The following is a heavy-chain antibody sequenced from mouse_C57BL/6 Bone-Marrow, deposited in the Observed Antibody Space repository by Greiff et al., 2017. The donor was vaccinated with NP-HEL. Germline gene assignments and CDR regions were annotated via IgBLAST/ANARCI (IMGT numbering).Heavy chain of an antibody. J-gene: IGHJ1*03. CDR3: ARYYGSSHWYFDV. CDR2: INPNNGGT. D-gene: IGHD1-1*01. Sequence: VQLQQSGPELVKPGASVKMSCKASGYTFTDYNMHWVKQSHGKSLEWIGYINPNNGGTSYNQKFKGKATLTVNKSSSTAYMELRSLTSEDSAVYYCARYYGSSHWYFDVWGTGTTVTVSS. V-gene: IGHV1-22*01. CDR1: GYTFTDYN.